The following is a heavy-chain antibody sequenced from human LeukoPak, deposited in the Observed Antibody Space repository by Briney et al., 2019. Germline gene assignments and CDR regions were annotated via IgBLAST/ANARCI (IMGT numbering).Heavy chain of an antibody. V-gene: IGHV3-48*01. CDR3: ARDHIAATTSGIC. Sequence: GGSLRLSCAASGFTFSSYSMNWVRQAPGKGLEWISFISSRSSTIHYADSVKGRFTISRDNAKNSLYLQINSLRAEDTAVYYCARDHIAATTSGICWGQGTLVTVSS. J-gene: IGHJ4*02. CDR1: GFTFSSYS. CDR2: ISSRSSTI. D-gene: IGHD5-12*01.